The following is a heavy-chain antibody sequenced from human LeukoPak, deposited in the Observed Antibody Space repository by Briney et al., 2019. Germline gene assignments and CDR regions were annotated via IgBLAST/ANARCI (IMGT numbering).Heavy chain of an antibody. J-gene: IGHJ6*03. CDR2: INWNGGST. CDR3: ARESSTMVRGVDYYYYMDV. CDR1: GFTFDDYG. V-gene: IGHV3-20*04. D-gene: IGHD3-10*01. Sequence: GGSLRLSCAASGFTFDDYGMSWVRQAPGKGLEWVSGINWNGGSTGYADSVKGRFTISRDNAKNSLYLQMNSLRAEDTALYYCARESSTMVRGVDYYYYMDVWGKGTTVTVSS.